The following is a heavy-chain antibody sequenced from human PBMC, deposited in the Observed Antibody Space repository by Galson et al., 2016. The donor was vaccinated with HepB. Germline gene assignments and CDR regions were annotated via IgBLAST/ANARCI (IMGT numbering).Heavy chain of an antibody. J-gene: IGHJ4*02. Sequence: ETLSLTCSVSGASISSSDHFWGWIRQPPGKGLEWIGSVYYTGSAYHNPSLKSRITLSVDTSKNEVSVKLNSVTAADTAVYFCARGGEYTGYDFDSWGQGTLVIVSS. CDR1: GASISSSDHF. V-gene: IGHV4-39*01. D-gene: IGHD5-12*01. CDR3: ARGGEYTGYDFDS. CDR2: VYYTGSA.